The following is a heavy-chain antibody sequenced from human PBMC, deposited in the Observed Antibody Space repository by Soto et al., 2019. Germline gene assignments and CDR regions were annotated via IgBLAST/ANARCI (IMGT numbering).Heavy chain of an antibody. D-gene: IGHD3-9*01. V-gene: IGHV3-23*01. CDR1: DFSFTSYA. J-gene: IGHJ4*02. Sequence: EVEMLASGGGVVQPGESLRLSCVAPDFSFTSYAMTWVRLAPGKGLQWVAALSHDGGNTYYRDSVRGRFTISRDNSKNTLYLQMNSLKGEDKAIYYCAKQTGTWVDSAIDFWGLGTQVTVSS. CDR3: AKQTGTWVDSAIDF. CDR2: LSHDGGNT.